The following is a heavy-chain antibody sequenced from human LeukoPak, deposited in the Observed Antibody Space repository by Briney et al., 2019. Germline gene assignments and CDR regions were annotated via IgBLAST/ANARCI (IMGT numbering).Heavy chain of an antibody. J-gene: IGHJ4*02. Sequence: ASVKVSCKASGYTFTGYYMHWVRQAPGQGLEWMGWINPNSGGTNYAQKFQGRVTMTRDTSISTAYMELSGLRSDDTAVYYCARDEDTAMVTDYWGQGTLVTVSS. D-gene: IGHD5-18*01. CDR2: INPNSGGT. V-gene: IGHV1-2*02. CDR3: ARDEDTAMVTDY. CDR1: GYTFTGYY.